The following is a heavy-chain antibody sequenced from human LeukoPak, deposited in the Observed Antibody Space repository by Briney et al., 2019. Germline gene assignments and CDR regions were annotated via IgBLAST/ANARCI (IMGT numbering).Heavy chain of an antibody. CDR3: AREAGIAARNWFDP. V-gene: IGHV4-59*01. CDR1: GGSISSYY. CDR2: IYHSGST. J-gene: IGHJ5*02. Sequence: SETLSLTCTVSGGSISSYYWSWIRQPPGKGLEWIGYIYHSGSTNYNPSLKSRVTISVDTSKNQFSLKLSSVTVADTAVYYCAREAGIAARNWFDPWGQGTLVTVSS. D-gene: IGHD6-13*01.